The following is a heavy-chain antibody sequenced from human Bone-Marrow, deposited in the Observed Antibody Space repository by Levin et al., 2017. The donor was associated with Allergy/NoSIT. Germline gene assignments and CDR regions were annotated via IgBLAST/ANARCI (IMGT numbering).Heavy chain of an antibody. Sequence: LGESLKISCAASGFTFSSYSMNWVRQAPGKGLEWVSSISSSSSYIYYADSVKGRFTISRDNAKNSLYLQMNSLRAEDTAVYYCARDRPLLWFGEPYGQWFDPWGQGTLVTVSS. CDR2: ISSSSSYI. CDR1: GFTFSSYS. CDR3: ARDRPLLWFGEPYGQWFDP. J-gene: IGHJ5*02. D-gene: IGHD3-10*01. V-gene: IGHV3-21*01.